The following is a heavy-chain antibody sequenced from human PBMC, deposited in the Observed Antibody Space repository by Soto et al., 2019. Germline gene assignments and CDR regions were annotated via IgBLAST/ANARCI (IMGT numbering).Heavy chain of an antibody. V-gene: IGHV3-21*06. Sequence: EVQLVESGGGLVKAGGSLRLFCTASGFTFRNYNMNWVRQAPGKGLEWVSSISTGGAYIFYAASVKGRFTITKDNAQNSLFLQIDSPRAEDTAVYYCARDIASPGGDYFDSWGQGTLVTVSS. CDR3: ARDIASPGGDYFDS. CDR2: ISTGGAYI. D-gene: IGHD2-21*01. CDR1: GFTFRNYN. J-gene: IGHJ4*02.